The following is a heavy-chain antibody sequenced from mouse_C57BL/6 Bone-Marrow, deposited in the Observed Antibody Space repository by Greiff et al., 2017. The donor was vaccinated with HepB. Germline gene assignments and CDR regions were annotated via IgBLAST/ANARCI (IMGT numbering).Heavy chain of an antibody. V-gene: IGHV1-69*01. CDR1: GYTFTSYW. Sequence: QVQLQQPGAELVMPGASVKLSCKASGYTFTSYWMHWVKQRPGQGLEWIGEIAPSDSYTNYNQKFKGKSTLTVDKSSSTAYMQLSSLTSGDSAVYYCARIYYGNLAWFAYWGQGTLVTVSA. CDR2: IAPSDSYT. D-gene: IGHD2-1*01. J-gene: IGHJ3*01. CDR3: ARIYYGNLAWFAY.